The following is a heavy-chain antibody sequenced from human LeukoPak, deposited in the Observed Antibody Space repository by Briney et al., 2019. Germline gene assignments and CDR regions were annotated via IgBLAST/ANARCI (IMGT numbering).Heavy chain of an antibody. V-gene: IGHV3-9*03. CDR2: ISWNSGSI. CDR1: GFTFDDYA. D-gene: IGHD3-3*01. CDR3: AKAGNRYYDFWSGYFDY. Sequence: GGSLRLSCAASGFTFDDYAMHWVRQAPGKGLEWVSGISWNSGSIGYADSVKGRFTISRDNAKNSLYLQMNSLRAEDMASYYCAKAGNRYYDFWSGYFDYWGQGTLVTVSS. J-gene: IGHJ4*02.